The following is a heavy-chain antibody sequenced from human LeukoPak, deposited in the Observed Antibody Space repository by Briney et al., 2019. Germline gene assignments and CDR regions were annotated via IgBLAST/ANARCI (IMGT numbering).Heavy chain of an antibody. CDR3: TRVIVAVPGYFDYFDF. CDR1: GFIFSSYW. D-gene: IGHD6-19*01. V-gene: IGHV3-7*01. Sequence: GGSLRLSCEASGFIFSSYWMSWVRQAPGKGLEWVANINEDGSNKWHLGSVKGRFTVSRDDARNSLYLQMNSLRVEDTAVYYCTRVIVAVPGYFDYFDFWGQGVLVTVSS. J-gene: IGHJ4*02. CDR2: INEDGSNK.